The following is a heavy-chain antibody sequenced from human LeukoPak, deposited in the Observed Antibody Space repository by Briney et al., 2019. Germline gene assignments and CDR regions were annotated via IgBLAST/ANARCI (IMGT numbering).Heavy chain of an antibody. D-gene: IGHD3-10*01. CDR3: ARGGYYGSGNDFRFDP. Sequence: SSETLSLTCAVYGVSFSCYYWSWIRQPPGKGLEWVGYIYYSGSTNYKPSLKSRVTISVDTSKNQFSLKLSSVTAADTAVYYCARGGYYGSGNDFRFDPWGQGTLVTVSS. J-gene: IGHJ5*02. CDR1: GVSFSCYY. V-gene: IGHV4-59*01. CDR2: IYYSGST.